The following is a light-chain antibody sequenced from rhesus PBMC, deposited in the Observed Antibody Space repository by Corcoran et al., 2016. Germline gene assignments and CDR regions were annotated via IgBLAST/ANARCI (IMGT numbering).Light chain of an antibody. V-gene: IGKV3-31*02. J-gene: IGKJ1*01. Sequence: ILMTQSPVTLSLYPGEKATLSCSAIQNFCSYLAWYQKKPGQSPRLLIYGASTRATGIPDRVGGSGSGTDLPLSISSLETGDFILSFCREASNLWTFDQGAEVEV. CDR2: GAS. CDR1: QNFCSY. CDR3: REASNLWT.